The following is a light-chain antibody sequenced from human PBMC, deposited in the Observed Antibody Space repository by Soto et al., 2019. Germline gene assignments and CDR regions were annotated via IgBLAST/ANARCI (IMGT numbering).Light chain of an antibody. V-gene: IGLV2-14*01. Sequence: QSALTQPASVSGSPGQSITISCSGTSSDVGGYNYVSWYQQHPGKAPQLIIYEVSNRPSGVSNRFSASKAGYTASLTISGLQAEDEADYYCSSYTTTSTLYVFGNGTKLTVL. CDR2: EVS. CDR1: SSDVGGYNY. J-gene: IGLJ1*01. CDR3: SSYTTTSTLYV.